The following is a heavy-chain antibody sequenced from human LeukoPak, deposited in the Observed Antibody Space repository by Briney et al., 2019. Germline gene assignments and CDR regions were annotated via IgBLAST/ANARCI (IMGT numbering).Heavy chain of an antibody. CDR2: IRSKAYGGTT. CDR1: GFTFGDYA. J-gene: IGHJ4*02. Sequence: PGGSLRLSRTASGFTFGDYAMSWFRQAPGKGLEWVGFIRSKAYGGTTEYAASVKGRFTISRDDSKSIAYLQMNSLKTEDTAVYYCTRRYSGSYSDYWGQGTLVTVSS. V-gene: IGHV3-49*03. D-gene: IGHD1-26*01. CDR3: TRRYSGSYSDY.